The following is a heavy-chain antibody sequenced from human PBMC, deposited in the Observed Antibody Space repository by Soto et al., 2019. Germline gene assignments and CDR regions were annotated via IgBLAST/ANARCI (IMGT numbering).Heavy chain of an antibody. CDR2: VSAGGDMT. Sequence: LRLSCAAPGFTFSSYAMSWVRQAPGKGLEWVSSVSAGGDMTYYSDSVKGRFTISRDNSNNALFLQMNSLRIEDTALYYCARGDRGGSGSPASYYYSGLDVWGQGTTVTVSS. CDR1: GFTFSSYA. CDR3: ARGDRGGSGSPASYYYSGLDV. V-gene: IGHV3-23*01. J-gene: IGHJ6*02. D-gene: IGHD3-10*01.